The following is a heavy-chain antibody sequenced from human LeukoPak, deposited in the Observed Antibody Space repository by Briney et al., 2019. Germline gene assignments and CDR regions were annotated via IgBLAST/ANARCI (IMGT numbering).Heavy chain of an antibody. D-gene: IGHD3-22*01. CDR1: GGSISSYY. V-gene: IGHV4-39*01. Sequence: SETLSLTCAVSGGSISSYYWGWIRQPPGKGLEWIGSIYYSGSTYYNPSLKSRVTISVDTSKNQFSLKLSSVTAADTAVYYCARLKVEDYYDSSGYSVYYYYYMDVWGKGTTVTISS. J-gene: IGHJ6*03. CDR3: ARLKVEDYYDSSGYSVYYYYYMDV. CDR2: IYYSGST.